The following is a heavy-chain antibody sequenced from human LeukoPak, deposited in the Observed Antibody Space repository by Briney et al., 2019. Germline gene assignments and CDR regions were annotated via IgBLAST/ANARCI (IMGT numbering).Heavy chain of an antibody. CDR1: GFTFSSYS. V-gene: IGHV3-21*01. D-gene: IGHD6-13*01. Sequence: GGSLRLSCAASGFTFSSYSMNWVRQAPGKGLEWVSSISSSSSYIYYADSVKGRFTISRDNAKNSLYLQMNSLRAGDTAVYYCARAAYSGTWYSRYFDLWGRGTLVTVSS. J-gene: IGHJ2*01. CDR2: ISSSSSYI. CDR3: ARAAYSGTWYSRYFDL.